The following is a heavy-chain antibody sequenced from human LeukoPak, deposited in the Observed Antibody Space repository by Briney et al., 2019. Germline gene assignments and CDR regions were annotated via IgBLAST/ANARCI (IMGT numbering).Heavy chain of an antibody. J-gene: IGHJ4*02. CDR1: EFTLRTYW. CDR2: IKQDGSEK. CDR3: AKDGLFSLDY. V-gene: IGHV3-7*01. Sequence: PGGSLRLSCAASEFTLRTYWMSWVRQAPGKGLEWVANIKQDGSEKYYVDSVKGRFTIPRDNAKNSLYLQMSSLRAEDTAVYYCAKDGLFSLDYWGQGTLVTVSS.